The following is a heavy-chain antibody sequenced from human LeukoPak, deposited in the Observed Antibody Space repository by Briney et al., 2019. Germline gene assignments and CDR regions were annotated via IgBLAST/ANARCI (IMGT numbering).Heavy chain of an antibody. J-gene: IGHJ4*02. CDR2: ISYDGSNK. CDR3: AREQYDGGALDY. V-gene: IGHV3-30*04. Sequence: GGSLRLSCAASGFTFSSYAMHWVRQAPGKGLEWVAVISYDGSNKYYADSVKGRFTISRDNSKNTLYLQMNSLRAEDTAVYYCAREQYDGGALDYWGQGTLVTVSS. CDR1: GFTFSSYA. D-gene: IGHD3-16*01.